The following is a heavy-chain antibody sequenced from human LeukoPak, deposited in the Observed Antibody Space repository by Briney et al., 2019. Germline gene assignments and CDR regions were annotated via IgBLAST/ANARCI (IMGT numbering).Heavy chain of an antibody. CDR3: ARGYYYDSSAVWAPFDY. J-gene: IGHJ4*02. CDR1: GGTFSSYA. V-gene: IGHV1-69*13. D-gene: IGHD3-22*01. Sequence: SVKVSCKASGGTFSSYAISWVRQAPGQGLEWMGGIIPIFGTANYAQKFQGRVTITADESTSTAYMELSSLRSEDTAVYYCARGYYYDSSAVWAPFDYWGQGTLVTVSS. CDR2: IIPIFGTA.